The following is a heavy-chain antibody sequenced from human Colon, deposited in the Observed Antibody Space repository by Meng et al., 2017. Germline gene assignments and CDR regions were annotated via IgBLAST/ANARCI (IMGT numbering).Heavy chain of an antibody. CDR2: KFFSGGT. J-gene: IGHJ4*02. V-gene: IGHV4-59*01. D-gene: IGHD4-17*01. CDR1: GGSITSYY. Sequence: SETLSLTCTVSGGSITSYYWNWIRQAPEKGLEWIGAKFFSGGTNYNPSLKSRVTISVDTSKNQLSLKLSSVTTADTAVYYCARDGDYDSNYFDSWGQGTLVTVSS. CDR3: ARDGDYDSNYFDS.